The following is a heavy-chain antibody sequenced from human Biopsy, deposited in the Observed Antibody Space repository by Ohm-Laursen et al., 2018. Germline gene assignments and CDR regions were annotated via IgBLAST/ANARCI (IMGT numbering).Heavy chain of an antibody. CDR2: ISDRGTT. V-gene: IGHV4-59*01. CDR3: ARLYRLDDYWNDDPPDAFDV. Sequence: GTLSLTCTVSGGSISSDYWSWIRQSPRKGLEWIGHISDRGTTNYNPSLRGRVAISVDTSKNQFSLKLSSVNAADTAIFFCARLYRLDDYWNDDPPDAFDVWGQGTRVTVSS. D-gene: IGHD1-1*01. J-gene: IGHJ3*01. CDR1: GGSISSDY.